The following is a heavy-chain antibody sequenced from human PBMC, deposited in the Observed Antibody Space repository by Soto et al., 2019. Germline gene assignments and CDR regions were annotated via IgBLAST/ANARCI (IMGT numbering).Heavy chain of an antibody. J-gene: IGHJ6*02. CDR1: GFTFSNAW. D-gene: IGHD1-1*01. CDR3: TTDRFSWNLYYYYDGIDV. V-gene: IGHV3-15*07. CDR2: IKSKTDGGTT. Sequence: GGSLRLSCAASGFTFSNAWMNWVRQAPGKGLEWVGRIKSKTDGGTTDYAAPVKGRFTISRDDSKNTLYLQMNSLKTEDTAVYYCTTDRFSWNLYYYYDGIDVWGRGTTDTVSS.